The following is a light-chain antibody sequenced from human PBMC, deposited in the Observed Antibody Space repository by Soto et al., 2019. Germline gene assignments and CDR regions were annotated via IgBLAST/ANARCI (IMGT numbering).Light chain of an antibody. CDR3: HQYNSFSPWT. CDR2: DAS. V-gene: IGKV1-5*01. CDR1: QSIRGW. J-gene: IGKJ1*01. Sequence: DIQMTQSPSTLSASVGDRVTITCRASQSIRGWLAWYQQKPGKAPNLLIYDASRLKSGVPSRFSGRGSGTEFTLTITSLQPDDFSTYYCHQYNSFSPWTFGQGNKGEVK.